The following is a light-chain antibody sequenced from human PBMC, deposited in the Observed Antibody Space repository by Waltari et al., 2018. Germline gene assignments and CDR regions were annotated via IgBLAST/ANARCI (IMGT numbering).Light chain of an antibody. CDR3: MQALQAPLT. Sequence: DIVMTQSPLSLPVTPGEPASIPCRASRRLLHSNGYNYLDWYLQKPGQSPQLLIYLGSNRASGVPDRFSGSGSGTDFTLKISRVEAEDVGVYYCMQALQAPLTFGGGTKVEIK. CDR1: RRLLHSNGYNY. CDR2: LGS. V-gene: IGKV2-28*01. J-gene: IGKJ4*01.